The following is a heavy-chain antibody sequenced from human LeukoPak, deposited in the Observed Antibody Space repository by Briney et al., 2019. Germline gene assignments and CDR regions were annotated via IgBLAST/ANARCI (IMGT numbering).Heavy chain of an antibody. D-gene: IGHD1-26*01. V-gene: IGHV3-15*01. J-gene: IGHJ4*02. CDR3: TTEPQWDNFDY. CDR1: GFTFSNAW. CDR2: IKSKTDGGTT. Sequence: GGSLRLSCAASGFTFSNAWMNWVRQAPGKGLEWVGRIKSKTDGGTTDNAAPVKGRFIISRDDSKNTMYLQMNSLKTEDTAVYYCTTEPQWDNFDYWGQGTLFTVSS.